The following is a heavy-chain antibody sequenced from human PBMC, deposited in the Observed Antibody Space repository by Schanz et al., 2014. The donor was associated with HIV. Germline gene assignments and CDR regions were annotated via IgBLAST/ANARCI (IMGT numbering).Heavy chain of an antibody. CDR2: MNPNSGNT. Sequence: QVQLVQSGAEVKKPGASVKVSCKASGYTFTRYDINWVRQATGQGLEWMGWMNPNSGNTGYAQKFQGRVTMTRDTSTSTVYMELSSLRSEDTAIYYCARDLGGDFWSTQGGLDPWGQGTLVTVSS. D-gene: IGHD3-3*01. CDR3: ARDLGGDFWSTQGGLDP. V-gene: IGHV1-8*01. J-gene: IGHJ5*02. CDR1: GYTFTRYD.